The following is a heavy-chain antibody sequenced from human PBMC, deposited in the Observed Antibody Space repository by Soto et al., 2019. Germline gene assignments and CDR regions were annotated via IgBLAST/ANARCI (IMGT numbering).Heavy chain of an antibody. Sequence: QVQLQESGPGLVKPSQTLSLTCTVSGGSISSGGYYWSWIRQHPGKGLEWIGYIYYSGSTYYNPSLKSRVTISVDTSKNQFSLKLSSVTAADTAVYYCAREVFRGYGDYDLGPIDYWGQGTLVTVSS. CDR3: AREVFRGYGDYDLGPIDY. CDR1: GGSISSGGYY. CDR2: IYYSGST. V-gene: IGHV4-31*03. D-gene: IGHD4-17*01. J-gene: IGHJ4*02.